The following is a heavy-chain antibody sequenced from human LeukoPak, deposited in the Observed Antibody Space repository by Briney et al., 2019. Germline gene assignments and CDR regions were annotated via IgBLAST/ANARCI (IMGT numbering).Heavy chain of an antibody. J-gene: IGHJ4*02. CDR3: ARGGVGATGYFDC. Sequence: PSQTLSLTCTVSGGSISSGDNYWTWIRQLPGKGLEWIGYFYYSGNTYYNPSLKSRLTISVDTSKNQFSLELSSVTAADTAVYYCARGGVGATGYFDCWGQGSLVTVSS. V-gene: IGHV4-31*03. CDR2: FYYSGNT. CDR1: GGSISSGDNY. D-gene: IGHD1-26*01.